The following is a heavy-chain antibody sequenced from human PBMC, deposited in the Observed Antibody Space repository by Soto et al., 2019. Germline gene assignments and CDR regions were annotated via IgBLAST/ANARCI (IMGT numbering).Heavy chain of an antibody. V-gene: IGHV4-34*01. Sequence: SETLSLTCAVYGGSFSGYYWSWIRQPPGKGLEWIGEINHSGSTNYNPSLKSRVTISVDTSKNQFSLKLSSVTAADTAVYYCATLTKPPKYYYDSSLYYFDYWGQGTLVTVSS. J-gene: IGHJ4*02. D-gene: IGHD3-22*01. CDR2: INHSGST. CDR3: ATLTKPPKYYYDSSLYYFDY. CDR1: GGSFSGYY.